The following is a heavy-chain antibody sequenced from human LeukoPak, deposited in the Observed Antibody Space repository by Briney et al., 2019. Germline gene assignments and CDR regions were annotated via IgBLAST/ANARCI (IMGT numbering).Heavy chain of an antibody. CDR2: FNPNSGGT. V-gene: IGHV1-2*02. J-gene: IGHJ5*02. D-gene: IGHD2/OR15-2a*01. Sequence: ASVKVSCKASGYTFTGYYMHWVRQAPGQGLEWMGWFNPNSGGTNYAQKFKGRVTMTRDTSISTAYMELSRLRSDGTAVYYCARDRPFPSLGEASNWFDPWGQGTLVTVSS. CDR1: GYTFTGYY. CDR3: ARDRPFPSLGEASNWFDP.